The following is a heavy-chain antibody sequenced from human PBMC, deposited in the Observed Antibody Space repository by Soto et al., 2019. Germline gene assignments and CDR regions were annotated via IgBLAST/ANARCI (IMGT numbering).Heavy chain of an antibody. D-gene: IGHD4-17*01. CDR1: GGTFSSYT. V-gene: IGHV1-69*04. CDR2: IIPILGIA. J-gene: IGHJ6*03. CDR3: ARDGDYGDFYYYMDV. Sequence: SVKVSCKASGGTFSSYTISWVRQAPGQGLEWMGRIIPILGIANYAQKFQGRVTITADKSTSTAYMELSSLRSEDTAVYYCARDGDYGDFYYYMDVWGKGTTVTVSS.